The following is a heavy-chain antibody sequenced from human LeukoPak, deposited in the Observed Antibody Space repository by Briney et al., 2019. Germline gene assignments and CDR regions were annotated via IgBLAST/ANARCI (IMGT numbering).Heavy chain of an antibody. J-gene: IGHJ3*01. V-gene: IGHV4-31*03. CDR2: IYYSGST. D-gene: IGHD6-6*01. Sequence: PAETLSLTCTVAGGSISRGDYYWSWIRQHPGEGLEWIGYIYYSGSTYYNPSLKSRVTIAVDTSKNQFSLKLSSVTAADTAVYYCARLYTSFRAFDLWGQGTMVTVSS. CDR3: ARLYTSFRAFDL. CDR1: GGSISRGDYY.